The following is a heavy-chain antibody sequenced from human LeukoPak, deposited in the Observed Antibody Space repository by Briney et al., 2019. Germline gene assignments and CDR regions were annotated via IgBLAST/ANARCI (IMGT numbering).Heavy chain of an antibody. J-gene: IGHJ3*02. CDR3: AKKYCSSTSCYLHDAFDI. CDR2: ISSSSSYI. V-gene: IGHV3-21*04. Sequence: GGSLRLSCAASGFTFSSYSMNWVRQAPGKGLEWASSISSSSSYIYYADSVKGRFTISRDNAKNTLYLQMNSLRAEDTAVYSCAKKYCSSTSCYLHDAFDIWGQGTMVTVSS. D-gene: IGHD2-2*01. CDR1: GFTFSSYS.